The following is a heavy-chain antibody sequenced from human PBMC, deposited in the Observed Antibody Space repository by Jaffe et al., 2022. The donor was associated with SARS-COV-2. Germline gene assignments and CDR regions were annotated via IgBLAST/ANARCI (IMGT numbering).Heavy chain of an antibody. Sequence: EVQLVESGGGLVKPGGSLRLSCAASGFTFNNAWMTWVRQAPGKGLEWVGRIKTKTDGATTDYSAPVKGRFSISRDDSQNTLYLQMNSLRTEDTAIYYCTTGGGYSLQYWGQGTLVTVSS. J-gene: IGHJ4*02. D-gene: IGHD5-18*01. CDR2: IKTKTDGATT. V-gene: IGHV3-15*01. CDR3: TTGGGYSLQY. CDR1: GFTFNNAW.